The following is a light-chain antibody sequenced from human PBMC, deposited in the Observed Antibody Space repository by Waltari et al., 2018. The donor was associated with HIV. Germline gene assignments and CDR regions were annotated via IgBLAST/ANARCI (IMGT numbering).Light chain of an antibody. V-gene: IGLV1-44*01. CDR3: ATWDDSLAGLWV. Sequence: QSVLTQPSSASGTPGQRVTISCYGRFSKVNWYQHVKGAAPKLLIDNNDQRPSEVPDRFSGSKSDTSASLAISGLQTEDEADYYCATWDDSLAGLWVFGGGTRMTVL. CDR1: FSK. J-gene: IGLJ3*02. CDR2: NND.